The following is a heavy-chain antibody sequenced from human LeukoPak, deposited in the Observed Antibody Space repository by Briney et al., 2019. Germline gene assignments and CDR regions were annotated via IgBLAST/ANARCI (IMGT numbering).Heavy chain of an antibody. Sequence: GEPLKISCEAFGYSFTGHWIGWVRQMPGRGLEFMGTIYPGDSDTRYSPSFEGRVTISVDKSINTAYLHWSGLKASDTAMYYCARYGKSGTYSHGFDVWGQGTMVIVSS. CDR1: GYSFTGHW. CDR3: ARYGKSGTYSHGFDV. V-gene: IGHV5-51*01. CDR2: IYPGDSDT. D-gene: IGHD3-10*01. J-gene: IGHJ3*01.